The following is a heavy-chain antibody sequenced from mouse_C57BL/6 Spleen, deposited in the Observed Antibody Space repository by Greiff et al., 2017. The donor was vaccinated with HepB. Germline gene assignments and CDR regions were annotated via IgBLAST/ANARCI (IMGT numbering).Heavy chain of an antibody. CDR3: ARGVYYYGSSYMGYFDY. CDR2: ILPGSGST. Sequence: VQLQQSGAELMKPGASVKLSCKATGYTFTGYWIEWVKQRPGHGLEWIGEILPGSGSTNYNEKFKGKATFPADTSSNTTYMQIISLTTEDSAIYYCARGVYYYGSSYMGYFDYWGQGTTLTVSS. D-gene: IGHD1-1*01. J-gene: IGHJ2*01. CDR1: GYTFTGYW. V-gene: IGHV1-9*01.